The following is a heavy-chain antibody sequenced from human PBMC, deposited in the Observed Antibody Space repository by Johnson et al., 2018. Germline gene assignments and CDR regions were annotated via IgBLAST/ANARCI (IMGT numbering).Heavy chain of an antibody. J-gene: IGHJ1*01. CDR2: ISYDGGNK. CDR1: GFTFSTYA. CDR3: ARDKKGRASSWYTGGYFHH. D-gene: IGHD6-13*01. V-gene: IGHV3-30*03. Sequence: QVQLVQSGGGVVQPGRSLRLSCAASGFTFSTYAMHWVRQAPGKGLEWVAVISYDGGNKYFADSVKGRFTISRDNSKNTLSLQMNSLSAEDTAVDYCARDKKGRASSWYTGGYFHHWGQGTLVTVSS.